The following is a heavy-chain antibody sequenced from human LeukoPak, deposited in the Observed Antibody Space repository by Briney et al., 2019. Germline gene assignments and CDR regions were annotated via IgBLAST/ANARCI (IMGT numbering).Heavy chain of an antibody. D-gene: IGHD1-26*01. CDR2: ISASTSSI. CDR1: GFTFSNYA. Sequence: GGSLRLSCAASGFTFSNYAMSWVRQAPGKGLEWVSSISASTSSIYYADSGKGRFTISRDDSKSTLFLQMNSLRAEDTAEYYCAKGGDSGTYDYIMYFDLWGRGTLVTVSS. V-gene: IGHV3-23*01. J-gene: IGHJ2*01. CDR3: AKGGDSGTYDYIMYFDL.